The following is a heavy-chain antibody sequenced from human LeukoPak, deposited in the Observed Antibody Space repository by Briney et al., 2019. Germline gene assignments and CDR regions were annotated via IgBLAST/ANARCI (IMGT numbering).Heavy chain of an antibody. Sequence: GGSLRLSCAASGFTFSSYGMHWVRQAPGKGLEWVAVIWYDGSNKYYADSVKGRFTISRGNSKNTLYLQMNSLRAEDTTVYYCARDKGTPVANYFDYWGQGTLVTVSS. CDR1: GFTFSSYG. J-gene: IGHJ4*02. V-gene: IGHV3-33*01. D-gene: IGHD2-15*01. CDR2: IWYDGSNK. CDR3: ARDKGTPVANYFDY.